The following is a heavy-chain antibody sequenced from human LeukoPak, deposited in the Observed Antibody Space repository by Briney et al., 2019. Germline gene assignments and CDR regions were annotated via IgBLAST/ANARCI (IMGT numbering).Heavy chain of an antibody. J-gene: IGHJ4*02. Sequence: GGSLRLSCAASGFTFSSYGMHWVRQAPGKGLEWVAFIRYDGSNKYYADSVKGRFTISRDNSKNTLYLQMNSLRAEDTAVYYCAKDHLGYCSSTSCSPGDYWGQGTLVTVSS. CDR3: AKDHLGYCSSTSCSPGDY. V-gene: IGHV3-30*02. D-gene: IGHD2-2*01. CDR1: GFTFSSYG. CDR2: IRYDGSNK.